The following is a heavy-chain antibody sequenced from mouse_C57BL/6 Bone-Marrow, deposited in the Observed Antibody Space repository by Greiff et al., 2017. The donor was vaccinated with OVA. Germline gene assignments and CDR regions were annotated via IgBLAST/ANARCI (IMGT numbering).Heavy chain of an antibody. CDR3: ARRQPDY. CDR1: GYTFTSYW. D-gene: IGHD6-1*01. Sequence: VQLQQPGAELVKPGASVKMSCKASGYTFTSYWITWVKQRPGQGLEWIGDIYPGSGSTNYNEKFKSKATLTVDTSSSTAYMQLSSLKTEKSAVDYGARRQPDYWGQGTTLTVSS. J-gene: IGHJ2*01. V-gene: IGHV1-55*01. CDR2: IYPGSGST.